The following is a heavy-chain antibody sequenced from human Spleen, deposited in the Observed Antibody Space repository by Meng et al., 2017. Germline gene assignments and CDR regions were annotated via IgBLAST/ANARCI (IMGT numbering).Heavy chain of an antibody. J-gene: IGHJ4*02. CDR2: INSDGSST. CDR3: AREGRNYDYVWGSYRYHYFDY. V-gene: IGHV3-74*01. D-gene: IGHD3-16*02. Sequence: GESLKISCAASGFTFGSYGMIWVRQAPGKGLVWVSRINSDGSSTSYADSVKGRFTISRDNAKNTLYLQMNSLRAEDTAVYYCAREGRNYDYVWGSYRYHYFDYWGQGTLVTVSS. CDR1: GFTFGSYG.